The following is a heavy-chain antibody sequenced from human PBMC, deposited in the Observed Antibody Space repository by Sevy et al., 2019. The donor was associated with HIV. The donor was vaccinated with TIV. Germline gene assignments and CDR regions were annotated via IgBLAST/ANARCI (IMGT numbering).Heavy chain of an antibody. J-gene: IGHJ4*02. V-gene: IGHV4-59*01. CDR3: ARTPVIMITSGGVIALRQFDS. CDR1: GGSISGYY. CDR2: IYYSGST. Sequence: SETLSLTCTVSGGSISGYYWSWIRQPPGKGLEWIGYIYYSGSTNYNPSLKNRVTMSVDTSKNQFSLKMSSVTAADTAVYYCARTPVIMITSGGVIALRQFDSWGQGTLVTVSS. D-gene: IGHD3-16*02.